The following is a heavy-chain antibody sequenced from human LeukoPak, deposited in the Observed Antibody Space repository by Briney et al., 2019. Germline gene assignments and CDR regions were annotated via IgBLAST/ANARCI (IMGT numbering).Heavy chain of an antibody. CDR1: GGSISSYY. Sequence: SETLSLTCTVSGGSISSYYWSWIRQPAGKGLEWIGRIHTSGSTNYNPSLKSRVTMSVDTSKNQFSLKLRSVTAADTAVYYCARKGNWTRFFNNWFDPWGQGTLVTVSS. J-gene: IGHJ5*02. CDR3: ARKGNWTRFFNNWFDP. D-gene: IGHD1-1*01. V-gene: IGHV4-4*07. CDR2: IHTSGST.